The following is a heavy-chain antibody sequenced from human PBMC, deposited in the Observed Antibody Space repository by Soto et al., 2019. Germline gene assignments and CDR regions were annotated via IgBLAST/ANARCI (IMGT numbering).Heavy chain of an antibody. V-gene: IGHV4-31*03. Sequence: SETLSLTGTVSGGSISSGGYYWSWIRRHPGKGLEWIGFIFYSGSTSYNPSLKSRVTISVDTSKNQFSLRLSSVTAADTAVYYCARKYYYDSSGYYPPDAFNIWGQGTMVTVS. D-gene: IGHD3-22*01. CDR1: GGSISSGGYY. CDR2: IFYSGST. J-gene: IGHJ3*02. CDR3: ARKYYYDSSGYYPPDAFNI.